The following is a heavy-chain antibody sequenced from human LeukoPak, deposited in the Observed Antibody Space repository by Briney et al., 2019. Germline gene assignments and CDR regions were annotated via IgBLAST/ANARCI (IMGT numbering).Heavy chain of an antibody. J-gene: IGHJ4*02. V-gene: IGHV1-8*01. CDR1: GYAFTGYD. Sequence: ASVRVSCKASGYAFTGYDINWVRQATGQGLEWMGWMNPNTGDTGYAQKFQGRVTMTRNSSIDTAYMELSGLRSEDTAVYYCTRGSLSGSSRDYWGQGTLLTVSS. D-gene: IGHD1-26*01. CDR3: TRGSLSGSSRDY. CDR2: MNPNTGDT.